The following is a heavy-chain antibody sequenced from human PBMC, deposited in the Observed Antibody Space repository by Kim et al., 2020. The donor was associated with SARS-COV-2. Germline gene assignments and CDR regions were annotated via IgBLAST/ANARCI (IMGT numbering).Heavy chain of an antibody. Sequence: SETLSLTCTVSGGSISTTNYYWGWILQPPGKGLEWIGSIYSTGTTTGTTYYNPSLQRQYTMSVDTSKNQFSLKLSSVTAADTAVYFCARLRLTGDVGRGYFDLWGRGTLVTVSS. D-gene: IGHD3-9*01. CDR2: IYSTGTTTGTT. V-gene: IGHV4-39*01. J-gene: IGHJ2*01. CDR1: GGSISTTNYY. CDR3: ARLRLTGDVGRGYFDL.